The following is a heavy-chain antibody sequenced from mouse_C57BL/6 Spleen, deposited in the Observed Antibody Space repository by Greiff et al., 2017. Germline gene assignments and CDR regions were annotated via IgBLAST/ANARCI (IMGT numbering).Heavy chain of an antibody. CDR1: GYTFTSYW. CDR2: IDPSDSET. Sequence: QVQLQQPGAELVRPGSSVKLSCKASGYTFTSYWMHWVKQRPIQGLEWIGNIDPSDSETHYNQKFKDKATLTVDKSSSTAYMQLSSLTSEDSAVYYCARSYYYGSSYPYYYAMDYWGQGTSVTVSS. J-gene: IGHJ4*01. CDR3: ARSYYYGSSYPYYYAMDY. V-gene: IGHV1-52*01. D-gene: IGHD1-1*01.